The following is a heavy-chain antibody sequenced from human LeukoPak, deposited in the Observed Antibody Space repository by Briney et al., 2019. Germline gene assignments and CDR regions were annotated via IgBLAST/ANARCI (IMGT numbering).Heavy chain of an antibody. Sequence: PGGSLRLSCAASGFTFSSYEMNWIRQPPGKRLEWIGHIYYSGSTNYNPSLKSRVTISVDTSKNQFSLKLSSVTAADTAVYYCASRSSIWSGYQDTLYYFDSWGQGTLVTVSS. CDR1: GFTFSSYE. J-gene: IGHJ4*02. V-gene: IGHV4-59*01. D-gene: IGHD3-3*01. CDR2: IYYSGST. CDR3: ASRSSIWSGYQDTLYYFDS.